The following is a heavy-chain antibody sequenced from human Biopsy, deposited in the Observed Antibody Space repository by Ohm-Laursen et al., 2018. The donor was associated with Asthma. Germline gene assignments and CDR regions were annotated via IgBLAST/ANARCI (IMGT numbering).Heavy chain of an antibody. V-gene: IGHV3-23*01. Sequence: SLRLSCAASGFRFSDYGMHWVRQAPGKGLEWVASVSSSGGARDYADSVKGRFTISRDNSNTVYLQMKWLRAEDTAIYFCARGGYCSGVTCFPFDRWGQGTRVSVSS. CDR2: VSSSGGAR. D-gene: IGHD6-19*01. J-gene: IGHJ4*02. CDR1: GFRFSDYG. CDR3: ARGGYCSGVTCFPFDR.